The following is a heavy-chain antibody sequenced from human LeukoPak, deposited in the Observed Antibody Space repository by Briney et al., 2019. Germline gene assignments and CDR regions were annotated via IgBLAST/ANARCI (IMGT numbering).Heavy chain of an antibody. CDR1: GFTFTNYI. D-gene: IGHD3-22*01. Sequence: GGSLRLSCAASGFTFTNYIMTCVRQAPGKRLEWVSSISGSGTSTYFADSVKGRFTISRDNSKNTLFLQMSSMTAEDTALYYCAKARVITSFDYWGQGTLVTVSS. V-gene: IGHV3-23*01. J-gene: IGHJ4*02. CDR2: ISGSGTST. CDR3: AKARVITSFDY.